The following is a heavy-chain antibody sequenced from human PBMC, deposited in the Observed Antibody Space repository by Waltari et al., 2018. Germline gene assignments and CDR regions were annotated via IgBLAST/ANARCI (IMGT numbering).Heavy chain of an antibody. Sequence: QLQLQESGPGLVQPSGTLSLNCAVSGESLSGSDWWSWGRPAPGKGLEWIGQVHRSGRTHYSPSFASRVTVSLETYIKQCSLTVPSATAADTAIYYCARDRGRGLYFDSWGQGILVTVSP. J-gene: IGHJ4*02. CDR3: ARDRGRGLYFDS. CDR2: VHRSGRT. V-gene: IGHV4-4*02. D-gene: IGHD2-15*01. CDR1: GESLSGSDW.